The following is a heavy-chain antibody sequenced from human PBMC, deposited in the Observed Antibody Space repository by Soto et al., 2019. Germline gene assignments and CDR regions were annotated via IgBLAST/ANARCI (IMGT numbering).Heavy chain of an antibody. CDR3: ARGRNSYGSGIVGQDAFDI. V-gene: IGHV4-61*01. CDR1: GGSVSSESHY. Sequence: SETLSLTCTVSGGSVSSESHYWSWIRQTPGKGLEWIGYIYYTGSTNYNPSLKGRVTMSVDTSRDQVSLRLRSVTRADTAVYYCARGRNSYGSGIVGQDAFDIWGQGTMVTVSS. CDR2: IYYTGST. J-gene: IGHJ3*02. D-gene: IGHD3-10*01.